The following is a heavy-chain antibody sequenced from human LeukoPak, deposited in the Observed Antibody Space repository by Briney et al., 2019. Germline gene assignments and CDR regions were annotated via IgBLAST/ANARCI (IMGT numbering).Heavy chain of an antibody. Sequence: SETLSLTCTVSGYSISSGYYWGWIRQPPGKGLEWIGSIYYSVSTYDNPSLKSRVTMSLDTSKNQFSLKLSSVTAADTAVYYCAREIRYSRSWQIFDYWGQGTLVTVSS. CDR1: GYSISSGYY. CDR3: AREIRYSRSWQIFDY. CDR2: IYYSVST. J-gene: IGHJ4*02. D-gene: IGHD6-13*01. V-gene: IGHV4-38-2*02.